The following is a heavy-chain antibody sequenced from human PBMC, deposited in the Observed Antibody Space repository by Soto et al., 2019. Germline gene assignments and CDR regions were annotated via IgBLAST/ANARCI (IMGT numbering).Heavy chain of an antibody. CDR3: ARHHHYWVGRDV. Sequence: SETLSLTCTVSGGSISSYYWSWFRQPPGRGLEWIGYIYYSGSTSYSPSLKSRVTISVDTSKNQISLMLSSVTAADTAMYYCARHHHYWVGRDVWGKGTTVTVS. J-gene: IGHJ6*04. D-gene: IGHD2-15*01. V-gene: IGHV4-59*08. CDR1: GGSISSYY. CDR2: IYYSGST.